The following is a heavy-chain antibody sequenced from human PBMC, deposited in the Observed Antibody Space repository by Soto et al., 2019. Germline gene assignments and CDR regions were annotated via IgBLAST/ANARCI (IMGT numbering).Heavy chain of an antibody. CDR2: ISYDGSNK. CDR1: GFTFSSYA. Sequence: QVQLVESGGGVVQPGRSLRLSCAASGFTFSSYAMHWLRQAPGKGLEWVAVISYDGSNKYYADSVKGRFTISRDNSKNTLYLQMNSLRAEDTAVYYCASGGYSYGPGDGYWGQGTLVTVSS. V-gene: IGHV3-30-3*01. J-gene: IGHJ4*02. D-gene: IGHD5-18*01. CDR3: ASGGYSYGPGDGY.